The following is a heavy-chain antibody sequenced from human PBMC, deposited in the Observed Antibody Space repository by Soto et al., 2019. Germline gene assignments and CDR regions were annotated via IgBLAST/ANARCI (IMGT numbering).Heavy chain of an antibody. V-gene: IGHV3-21*01. CDR2: ISSSSSYI. CDR1: GFTFSSYS. D-gene: IGHD2-15*01. Sequence: GGSLRLSCAASGFTFSSYSMNWVRQAPGKGLEWVSSISSSSSYIYYADSVKGRFTISRDNAKNSLYLQMNSLRAEDTAVYYCARDFATYCSGGSCYSLSFPSHYYGMDVWGQGTTVTVSS. CDR3: ARDFATYCSGGSCYSLSFPSHYYGMDV. J-gene: IGHJ6*02.